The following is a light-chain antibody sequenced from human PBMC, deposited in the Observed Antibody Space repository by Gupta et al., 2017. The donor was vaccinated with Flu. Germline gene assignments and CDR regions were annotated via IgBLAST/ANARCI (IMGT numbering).Light chain of an antibody. Sequence: STGDRVTITCRATQTIKTYLNWYQHKPGKIPRLLIHGTFNLESGVPSRFSGSGSGTEFTLTITSLQPEDFATYYCQQSNIIPRTFGQGTKVDIK. V-gene: IGKV1-39*01. CDR1: QTIKTY. CDR2: GTF. J-gene: IGKJ1*01. CDR3: QQSNIIPRT.